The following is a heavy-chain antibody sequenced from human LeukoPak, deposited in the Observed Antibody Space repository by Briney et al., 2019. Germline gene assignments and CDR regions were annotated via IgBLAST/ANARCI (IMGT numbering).Heavy chain of an antibody. V-gene: IGHV4-28*01. CDR1: NYSLSGSNW. CDR2: IYYSGAT. D-gene: IGHD1-1*01. Sequence: SETLCLTCTVSNYSLSGSNWWGWTRQPPGKGLEWIAYIYYSGATYYSTLFRSRGTVSVDMSQNYFALEPASVTAVDTGVYYFSSTGNWDDLGVHFWREGIPVTVPS. J-gene: IGHJ4*02. CDR3: SSTGNWDDLGVHF.